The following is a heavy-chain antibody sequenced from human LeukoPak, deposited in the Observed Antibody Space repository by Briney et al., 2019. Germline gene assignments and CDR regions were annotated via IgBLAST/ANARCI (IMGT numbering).Heavy chain of an antibody. CDR1: GYSFPSYW. CDR3: ARSRDYDFDS. V-gene: IGHV5-51*01. Sequence: GESLKVSCKGSGYSFPSYWIGWVRQMPGKGLEWVGIIYPADSDARYSPSFPAQVTISVDKSISTAYLPWSSLKASDTAMSYCARSRDYDFDSWGQGTLVTVSS. J-gene: IGHJ4*02. CDR2: IYPADSDA. D-gene: IGHD4-17*01.